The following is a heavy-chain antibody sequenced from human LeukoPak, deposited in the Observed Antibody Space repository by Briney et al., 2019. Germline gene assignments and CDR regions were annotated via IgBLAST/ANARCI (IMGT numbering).Heavy chain of an antibody. CDR3: ARGGVLRYFDWLLSY. CDR2: IYPGDSDT. Sequence: GESLKISCKGSGYSFTNYWIGWVRQMPGKGLEWMGIIYPGDSDTRYSPSFQGQVTISADKSISTAYLQWSSLKASDTAMYYCARGGVLRYFDWLLSYWGQGTLVTVSS. J-gene: IGHJ4*02. D-gene: IGHD3-9*01. V-gene: IGHV5-51*01. CDR1: GYSFTNYW.